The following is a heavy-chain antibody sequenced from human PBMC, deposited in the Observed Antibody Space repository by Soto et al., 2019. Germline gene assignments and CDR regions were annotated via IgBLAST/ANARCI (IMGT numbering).Heavy chain of an antibody. CDR3: AGHSSGVPGYYYGMDV. CDR2: IIPIFGTA. J-gene: IGHJ6*02. V-gene: IGHV1-69*12. CDR1: GGTFSSYA. Sequence: QVQLVQSGAEVKKPGSSVKVSCKASGGTFSSYAISWVRQAPGQGLEWMGGIIPIFGTADYAQKFQGRVTMTAGESTGTAYMELSSLRSEDTAVYYCAGHSSGVPGYYYGMDVWGQGTTVTVSS. D-gene: IGHD3-22*01.